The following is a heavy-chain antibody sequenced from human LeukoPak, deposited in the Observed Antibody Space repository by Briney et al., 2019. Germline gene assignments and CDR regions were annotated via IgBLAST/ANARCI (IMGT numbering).Heavy chain of an antibody. CDR1: GYTLTELS. CDR2: FDPEDGET. D-gene: IGHD3-22*01. J-gene: IGHJ4*02. Sequence: ASVKVSCKVSGYTLTELSMHWVRQAPGKGLEWMGGFDPEDGETIYAQKFQGRVTMTEDTSTDTAYMELSSLGSEDTAVYYCATVLSLSSGSDCFDYWGQGTLVTVSS. V-gene: IGHV1-24*01. CDR3: ATVLSLSSGSDCFDY.